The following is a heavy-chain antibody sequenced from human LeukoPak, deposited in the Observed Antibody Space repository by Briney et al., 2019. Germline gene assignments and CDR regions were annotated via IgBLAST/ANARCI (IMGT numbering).Heavy chain of an antibody. D-gene: IGHD2-15*01. V-gene: IGHV1-2*06. J-gene: IGHJ4*02. CDR3: ARGLGYCSGGSCYIHDY. CDR1: GYTFTCYY. CDR2: INPNSGGT. Sequence: ASVKVSCKASGYTFTCYYMHWVRQAPGQGLEWMGRINPNSGGTNYAQKFQGRVTMTRDTSISTAYMELSRLRSDDTAVYYCARGLGYCSGGSCYIHDYWGQGTLVTVSS.